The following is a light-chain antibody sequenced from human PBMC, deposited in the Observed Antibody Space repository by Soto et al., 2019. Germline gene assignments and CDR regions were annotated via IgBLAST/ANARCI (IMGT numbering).Light chain of an antibody. Sequence: EIVLTQSPGTLSLSPGERATLSCRASQSVSSSYLAWYQQKPGQAPRLIIYGASSSATGIPDRFSGSGSGTDFTLTISRLEPEDFAVYYCQQYVSSLWTFGQGTKVEIK. CDR3: QQYVSSLWT. V-gene: IGKV3-20*01. CDR1: QSVSSSY. J-gene: IGKJ1*01. CDR2: GAS.